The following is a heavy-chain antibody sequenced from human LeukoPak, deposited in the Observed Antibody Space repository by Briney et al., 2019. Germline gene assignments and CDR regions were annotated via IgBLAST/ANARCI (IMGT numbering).Heavy chain of an antibody. CDR3: AKDYDSSGYLDY. J-gene: IGHJ4*02. Sequence: RSLRLSCAASGFTFSSYAMSWVRQAPGKGLEWVSAISGSGGSTYYADSVKGRFTISRDNSKNTLYLQMNSLRAEDTAVYYCAKDYDSSGYLDYWGQGTLVTVSS. V-gene: IGHV3-23*01. CDR1: GFTFSSYA. D-gene: IGHD3-22*01. CDR2: ISGSGGST.